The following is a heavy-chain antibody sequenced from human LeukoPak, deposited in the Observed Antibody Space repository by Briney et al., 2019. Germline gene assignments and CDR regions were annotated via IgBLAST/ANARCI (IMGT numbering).Heavy chain of an antibody. CDR2: INTYNGNT. D-gene: IGHD3-22*01. Sequence: ASVKVSCKASSYTFTSYGISWVRQAPGQGLEWMGGINTYNGNTNYAQNLQGRVTMATDTSTSTAYMELRSLRSDDTAVYYCARTVSGYSWGVWFDPWGQGTLVTVSS. CDR3: ARTVSGYSWGVWFDP. CDR1: SYTFTSYG. V-gene: IGHV1-18*01. J-gene: IGHJ5*02.